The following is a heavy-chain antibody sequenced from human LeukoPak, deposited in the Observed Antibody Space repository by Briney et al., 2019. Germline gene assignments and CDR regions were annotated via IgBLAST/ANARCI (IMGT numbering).Heavy chain of an antibody. J-gene: IGHJ4*02. V-gene: IGHV3-7*04. CDR2: IKQDGSEK. CDR1: GFTFSSYA. CDR3: ARGDTQSKYRQFDS. Sequence: GGSLRLSCAASGFTFSSYAMTWVRQAPGKGLEWVANIKQDGSEKDYVDSVKGRFTISRDNAKNSLYLQMNSLRAEDTGVYYCARGDTQSKYRQFDSWGQGSLVIVSS. D-gene: IGHD3-16*02.